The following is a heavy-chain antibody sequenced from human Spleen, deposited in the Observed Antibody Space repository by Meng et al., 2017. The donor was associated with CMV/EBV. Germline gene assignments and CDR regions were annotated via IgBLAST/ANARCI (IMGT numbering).Heavy chain of an antibody. V-gene: IGHV4-30-4*08. CDR2: IYYSGST. CDR3: ARLNYGSGSPVPYYFDY. J-gene: IGHJ4*02. CDR1: GGSISSGDYY. D-gene: IGHD3-10*01. Sequence: GQVQESGPGLVKPSQTLSLTCTVSGGSISSGDYYWSWIRQPPGKGLEWIGYIYYSGSTYYNPSLKSRVTISVDTSKNQFSLKLSSVTAADTAVYYCARLNYGSGSPVPYYFDYWGQGTLVTVSS.